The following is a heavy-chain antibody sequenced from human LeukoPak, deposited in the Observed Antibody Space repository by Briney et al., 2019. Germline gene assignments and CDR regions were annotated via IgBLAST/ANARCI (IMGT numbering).Heavy chain of an antibody. CDR1: GFTFSSYW. Sequence: GGSLRLSCAASGFTFSSYWMTWVRQAPGKGLEWVAYINQDGSEKYYVDSVKGRFTISRDNAKNSLYLQMNSLRAEDTAVYYCARGAKWFGELLYYYYYMDLWGKGTTVTISS. V-gene: IGHV3-7*01. CDR2: INQDGSEK. J-gene: IGHJ6*03. D-gene: IGHD3-10*01. CDR3: ARGAKWFGELLYYYYYMDL.